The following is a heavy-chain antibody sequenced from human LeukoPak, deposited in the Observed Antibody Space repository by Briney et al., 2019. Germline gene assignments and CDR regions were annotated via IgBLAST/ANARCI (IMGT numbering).Heavy chain of an antibody. CDR3: ARVFDSGSQAYFYYMDV. CDR2: IYYSGST. D-gene: IGHD3-10*01. V-gene: IGHV4-59*01. Sequence: KPSETLSLTCTVSGGSISSYYWSWIRQPPGKGLEWIGYIYYSGSTNYNPSLKSRVTISVDTSKNQFSLKVSSVTAADTAVYYCARVFDSGSQAYFYYMDVWGKGTTVTISS. CDR1: GGSISSYY. J-gene: IGHJ6*03.